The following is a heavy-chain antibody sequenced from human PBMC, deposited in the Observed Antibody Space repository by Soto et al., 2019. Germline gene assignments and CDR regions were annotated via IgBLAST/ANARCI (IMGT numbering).Heavy chain of an antibody. CDR3: ASLRRAGNYYYGMDV. D-gene: IGHD6-13*01. CDR2: INHSGST. V-gene: IGHV4-34*01. CDR1: GGSFSGYY. Sequence: PSETLSLTCAVYGGSFSGYYWSWIRQPPGKGLEWIGEINHSGSTNYNPSLKSRVTISVDTSKNQFSLKLSSVTAADTAVYYCASLRRAGNYYYGMDVWGQGTTVTVSS. J-gene: IGHJ6*02.